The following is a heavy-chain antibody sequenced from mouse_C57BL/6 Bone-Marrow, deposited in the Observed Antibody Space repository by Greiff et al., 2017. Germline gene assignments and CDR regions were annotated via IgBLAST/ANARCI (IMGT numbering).Heavy chain of an antibody. CDR3: ANVIYYPYAMDY. V-gene: IGHV1-19*01. CDR2: INPYNGGT. J-gene: IGHJ4*01. D-gene: IGHD2-1*01. Sequence: DVKLVESGPVLVKPGASVKMSCKASGYTFTDYYMNWVKQSHGKSLEWIGVINPYNGGTSYNQKFKGKATLTVDKSSSTAYMELNSLTSEDSAVYYCANVIYYPYAMDYWGQGTSVTVSS. CDR1: GYTFTDYY.